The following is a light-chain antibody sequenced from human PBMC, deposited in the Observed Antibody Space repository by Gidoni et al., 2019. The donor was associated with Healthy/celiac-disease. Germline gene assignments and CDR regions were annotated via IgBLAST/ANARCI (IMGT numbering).Light chain of an antibody. CDR3: QQSYSTPEYT. CDR1: QSISSY. J-gene: IGKJ2*01. Sequence: DIQMTTSPSSLSASVGDRVTITCRASQSISSYLNWYQQKPGKAPKLLIYAASSLQSGVPSRFSGSGSGTDFTLTISSLQPEDFATYYCQQSYSTPEYTFGQGTKLKIK. CDR2: AAS. V-gene: IGKV1-39*01.